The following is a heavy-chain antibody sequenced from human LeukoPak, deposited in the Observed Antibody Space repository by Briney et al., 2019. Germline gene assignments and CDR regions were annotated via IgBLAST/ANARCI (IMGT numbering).Heavy chain of an antibody. J-gene: IGHJ4*02. CDR1: GGTFSSYA. Sequence: GASVKVSCKVSGGTFSSYAISWVRQAPGQGLEWMGGTIPIFGTANYAQKFQGRVTITADKSTSTAYVELSSLRSEDTAVYYCARACSGGSCYPARSGLVDYWGQGTLVTVSS. CDR2: TIPIFGTA. CDR3: ARACSGGSCYPARSGLVDY. D-gene: IGHD2-15*01. V-gene: IGHV1-69*06.